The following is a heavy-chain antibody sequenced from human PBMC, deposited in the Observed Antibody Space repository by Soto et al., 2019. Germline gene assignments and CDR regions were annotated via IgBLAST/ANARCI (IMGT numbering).Heavy chain of an antibody. V-gene: IGHV3-53*02. D-gene: IGHD6-13*01. Sequence: EVQLVETGGGLIQPGGSLRLSCAVSGFTVSTNYMSWVRQAPGKGLEWVSVIYYDDGSTYYADSVKGRFSISRDSSRNTLDLQMNSLRAEDTAVYYCASGQQVILRYYYGLDVWGQGTTVTVS. CDR3: ASGQQVILRYYYGLDV. CDR1: GFTVSTNY. CDR2: IYYDDGST. J-gene: IGHJ6*02.